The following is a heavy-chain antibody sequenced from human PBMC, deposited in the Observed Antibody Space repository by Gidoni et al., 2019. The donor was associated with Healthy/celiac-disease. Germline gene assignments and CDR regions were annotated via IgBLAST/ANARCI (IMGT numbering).Heavy chain of an antibody. CDR1: GFTFDDYA. CDR2: ISWNSGSI. D-gene: IGHD3-16*02. J-gene: IGHJ6*02. Sequence: EVQLVESGGGLVQPGRSMRLSCAASGFTFDDYAMHWVRQAPGKGLEWVSGISWNSGSIGYADSVKGRFTISRDNAKNSLYLQMNSLRAEDTALYYCAKVSLRGYGMDVWGQGTTVTVSS. V-gene: IGHV3-9*01. CDR3: AKVSLRGYGMDV.